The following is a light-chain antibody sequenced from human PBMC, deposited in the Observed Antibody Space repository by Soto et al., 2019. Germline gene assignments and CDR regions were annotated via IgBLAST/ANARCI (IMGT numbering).Light chain of an antibody. CDR2: KAS. Sequence: DIQMTQSPSTLSASVGDRVTITCRASQSISSWFAWYQQKPGKAPNLLIHKASSLESGVPSRFSGSGSGTEFTLTISSLQPDDFATYYCQQYDSYPRTFGQGTKVEIK. V-gene: IGKV1-5*03. CDR1: QSISSW. J-gene: IGKJ1*01. CDR3: QQYDSYPRT.